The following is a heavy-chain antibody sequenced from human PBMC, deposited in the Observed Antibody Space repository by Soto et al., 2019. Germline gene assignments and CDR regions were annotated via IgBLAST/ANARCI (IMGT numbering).Heavy chain of an antibody. CDR2: ISGSGGST. D-gene: IGHD3-9*01. J-gene: IGHJ6*02. CDR1: GFTFSSYA. V-gene: IGHV3-23*01. Sequence: GGSLRLSCAASGFTFSSYAMSWVRQAPGKGLEWVSAISGSGGSTYYADSVKGRFTISRANSKNTLYLQMNSLRAEDTAVYYCAKGSLKIITIFSEGMDVWGQGTTVTVSS. CDR3: AKGSLKIITIFSEGMDV.